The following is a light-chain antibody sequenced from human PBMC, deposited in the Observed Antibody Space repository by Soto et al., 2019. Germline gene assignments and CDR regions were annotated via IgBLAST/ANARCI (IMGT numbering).Light chain of an antibody. J-gene: IGKJ5*01. Sequence: DIQLTQSPSFLSASVGDRVTITCRASQGISNYLAWYHQKPGKAPKLLIHTASTLQSGVPSRFRGSGSGTEFTLTISSLQPEDFATYYCQQRHSYPITFGQGTRLEIK. CDR3: QQRHSYPIT. V-gene: IGKV1-9*01. CDR1: QGISNY. CDR2: TAS.